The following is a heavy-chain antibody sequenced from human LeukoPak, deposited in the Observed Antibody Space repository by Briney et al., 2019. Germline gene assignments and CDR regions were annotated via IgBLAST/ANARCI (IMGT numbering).Heavy chain of an antibody. CDR2: IYYSGST. CDR3: ARRGDYYDSRYYFDY. CDR1: GGSISSYY. Sequence: SETLSLTCTVSGGSISSYYWSWIRQPPGKGLEWIGYIYYSGSTNYNPSLKGRVTISVDTSKNQFSLKLSSVTAADTAVYYCARRGDYYDSRYYFDYWGQGTLVTVSS. D-gene: IGHD3-22*01. V-gene: IGHV4-59*08. J-gene: IGHJ4*02.